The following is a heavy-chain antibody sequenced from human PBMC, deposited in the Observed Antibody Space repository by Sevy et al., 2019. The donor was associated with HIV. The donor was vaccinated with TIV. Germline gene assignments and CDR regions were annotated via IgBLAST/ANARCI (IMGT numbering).Heavy chain of an antibody. CDR2: INTNTGNP. J-gene: IGHJ4*02. D-gene: IGHD6-19*01. V-gene: IGHV7-4-1*02. CDR3: ARAGTALTTYSSGWESPGDY. Sequence: ASVKVSCKASGYTFTSYAMNWVRQAPGQGLEWMGWINTNTGNPTYAQVFTGRFVFSLDTSVSTAYLQISSLKAEDTAVYYCARAGTALTTYSSGWESPGDYWGQGTLVTVSS. CDR1: GYTFTSYA.